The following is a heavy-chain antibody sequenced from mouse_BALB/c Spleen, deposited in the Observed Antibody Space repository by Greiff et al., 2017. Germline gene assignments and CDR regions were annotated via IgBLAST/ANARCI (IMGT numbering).Heavy chain of an antibody. Sequence: EVKLVESGGGLVKPGGSLKLSCAASGFAFSSYDMSWVRQTPEKRLEWVAYISSGGGSTYYPDSVKGRFTISRDNARNILYLQMSSLRSEDTAMYYCARGGSWAAMDYWGQGTSVTVSS. D-gene: IGHD1-1*01. V-gene: IGHV5-12-1*01. CDR2: ISSGGGST. J-gene: IGHJ4*01. CDR3: ARGGSWAAMDY. CDR1: GFAFSSYD.